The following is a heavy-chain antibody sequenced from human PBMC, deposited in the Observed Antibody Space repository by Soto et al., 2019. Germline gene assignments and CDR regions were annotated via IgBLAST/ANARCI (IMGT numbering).Heavy chain of an antibody. D-gene: IGHD2-2*01. J-gene: IGHJ3*02. V-gene: IGHV3-64*01. Sequence: EVQLVESGGGLVQPGGSLRLSCAASGFTFSTYAMHWVRQAPGKGPEYVSLISGDGRSTYYANSVKGRFTISRDNSKNTLYLQMGSLRAEDMAVYYCARVCSTTSCYGAFDIWGQGTMVIVSS. CDR3: ARVCSTTSCYGAFDI. CDR2: ISGDGRST. CDR1: GFTFSTYA.